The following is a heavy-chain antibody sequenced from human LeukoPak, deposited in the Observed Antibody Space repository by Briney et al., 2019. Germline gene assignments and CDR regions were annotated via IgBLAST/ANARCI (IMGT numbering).Heavy chain of an antibody. CDR3: AKERDSSGYLGFDY. CDR1: GFTFSSYA. V-gene: IGHV3-23*01. CDR2: ISGSGGST. D-gene: IGHD3-22*01. J-gene: IGHJ4*02. Sequence: GGSLRLSCAASGFTFSSYAMSWVRQAPGKGLEWVSAISGSGGSTYYADPARGGFTIPRDNSKNTLYLQMNSLRADDTAVYYCAKERDSSGYLGFDYWGQGTLVTVSS.